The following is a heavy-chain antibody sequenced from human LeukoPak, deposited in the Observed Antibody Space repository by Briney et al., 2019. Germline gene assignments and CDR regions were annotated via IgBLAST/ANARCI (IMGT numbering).Heavy chain of an antibody. D-gene: IGHD1-26*01. CDR3: ARDPERESYDYYYYGMDV. J-gene: IGHJ6*02. V-gene: IGHV3-33*01. CDR1: GFTFRTYG. CDR2: IWLDGSDK. Sequence: PGGSLRLSCAASGFTFRTYGIHWVRQAPGKGPEWVAVIWLDGSDKYYADSVKGRFTISRDNFKNTVSLQMNSLRAEDTAVYYCARDPERESYDYYYYGMDVWGQGSTVTVSS.